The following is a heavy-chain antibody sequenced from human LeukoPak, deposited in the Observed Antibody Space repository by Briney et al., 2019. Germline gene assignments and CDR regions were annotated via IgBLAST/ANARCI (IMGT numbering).Heavy chain of an antibody. J-gene: IGHJ5*02. CDR3: TRGRGAYGWFDP. CDR1: GFTFSSYW. D-gene: IGHD3-10*01. Sequence: GGSLRLSCAASGFTFSSYWMHWVRQAPGKGLVWVSRISSDGSNTYYADSVKGRFTISRDTAMNTLYLHMHSLREEDTADYYCTRGRGAYGWFDPWGQGTQVTVSS. CDR2: ISSDGSNT. V-gene: IGHV3-74*01.